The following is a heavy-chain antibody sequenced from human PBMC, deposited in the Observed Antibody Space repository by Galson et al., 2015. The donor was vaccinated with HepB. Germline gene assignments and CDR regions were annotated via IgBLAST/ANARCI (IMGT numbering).Heavy chain of an antibody. J-gene: IGHJ4*02. CDR1: GFTFSSYA. V-gene: IGHV3-53*01. CDR3: ARVSSRNIIDY. Sequence: SLRLSCAASGFTFSSYAMSWVRQAPGKGLEWVSVIYSGGSTYYADSVKGRFTISRDNSKNTLYLQMNSLRAEDTAVYYCARVSSRNIIDYWGQGTLVTVSS. D-gene: IGHD6-13*01. CDR2: IYSGGST.